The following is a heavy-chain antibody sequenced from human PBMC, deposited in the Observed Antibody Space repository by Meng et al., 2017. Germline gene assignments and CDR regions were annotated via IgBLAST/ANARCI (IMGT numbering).Heavy chain of an antibody. J-gene: IGHJ4*02. CDR3: ASMGY. D-gene: IGHD3-10*01. V-gene: IGHV3-30*01. Sequence: QGELVESGGVVVQPGRSLRLSCAASGFTFSSYAMHWVRQAPGKGLEWVAVISYDGSNKYYADSVKGRFTISRDNSKNTLYLQMNSLRAEDTAVYYCASMGYWGQGTLVTVSS. CDR2: ISYDGSNK. CDR1: GFTFSSYA.